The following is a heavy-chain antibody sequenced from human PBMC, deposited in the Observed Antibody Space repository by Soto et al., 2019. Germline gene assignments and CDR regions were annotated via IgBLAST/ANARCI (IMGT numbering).Heavy chain of an antibody. CDR3: ARVSSLGDAFDI. J-gene: IGHJ3*02. Sequence: SETLSLTCTVSGGSISSYYWSWIRQPPGKGLEWIGYIYYSGSTNYNPSLKSRVTISVDTSKNQFSLKLSSVTAADTAVYYCARVSSLGDAFDIWGQGTMVTVSS. V-gene: IGHV4-59*01. CDR2: IYYSGST. D-gene: IGHD6-19*01. CDR1: GGSISSYY.